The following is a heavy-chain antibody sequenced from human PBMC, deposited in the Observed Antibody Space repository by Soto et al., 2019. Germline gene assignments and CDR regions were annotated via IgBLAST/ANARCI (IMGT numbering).Heavy chain of an antibody. V-gene: IGHV3-9*01. CDR2: ISWNSGSI. Sequence: EVQLVESGGGLVQPGRSLRLSCAASGFTFDDYAMHWVRQAPGKGLEWVSGISWNSGSIGYADSVKGRFTISRDNAKNSLYLQMNSLRAEDTALYYCAKEIGGIYYYDSLKNGGPLDYWGQGTLVTVSS. D-gene: IGHD3-22*01. CDR1: GFTFDDYA. CDR3: AKEIGGIYYYDSLKNGGPLDY. J-gene: IGHJ4*02.